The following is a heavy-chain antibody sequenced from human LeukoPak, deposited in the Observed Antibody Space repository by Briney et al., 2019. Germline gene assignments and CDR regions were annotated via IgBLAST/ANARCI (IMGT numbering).Heavy chain of an antibody. CDR1: GGSISGDY. Sequence: PSETLSLTCTVSGGSISGDYWSWIRQPPGKGLEWIGYIYYSGSTNYNPSLKSRVTISVDTSKNQFSLKLSSVTAADTAVYYCARGVYAANYYYYYYMDVWGKGTTVTISS. V-gene: IGHV4-59*01. D-gene: IGHD3-16*01. CDR2: IYYSGST. J-gene: IGHJ6*03. CDR3: ARGVYAANYYYYYYMDV.